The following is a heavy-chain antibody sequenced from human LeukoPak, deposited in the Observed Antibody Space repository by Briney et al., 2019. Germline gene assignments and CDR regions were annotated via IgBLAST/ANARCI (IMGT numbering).Heavy chain of an antibody. J-gene: IGHJ6*03. CDR2: IYYSGST. V-gene: IGHV4-39*01. D-gene: IGHD2-2*01. CDR3: ARLGYCSSTSCLNYYYYYYMDV. Sequence: PSETLSLTCTVSGGSISSSSYYWGWIRQPPGKGLEWIGSIYYSGSTYYNPSLKSRVTISVDTSKNQFSLKLSSVTAAGTAVYYCARLGYCSSTSCLNYYYYYYMDVWGKGTTVTVSS. CDR1: GGSISSSSYY.